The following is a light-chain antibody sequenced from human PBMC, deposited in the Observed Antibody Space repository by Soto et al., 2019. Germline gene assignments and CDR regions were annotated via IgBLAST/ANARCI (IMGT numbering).Light chain of an antibody. V-gene: IGKV3-15*01. CDR1: QSVGIN. CDR3: QQYDNWLRT. CDR2: GAS. J-gene: IGKJ1*01. Sequence: EIVMTQSPVTLSVSPGERATLSCRASQSVGINLDWYQQKPGQAPRLLIYGASTWATGIPARFSGSGSGTEFTLTISSLQSEDSAVYYCQQYDNWLRTFGQGTKVEIK.